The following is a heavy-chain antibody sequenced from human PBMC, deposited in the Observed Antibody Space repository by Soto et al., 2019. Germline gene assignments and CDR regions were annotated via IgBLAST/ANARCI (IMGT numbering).Heavy chain of an antibody. Sequence: LSLTCAVYGGSFSGYYWSRIRQPPGKGLEWIGEINHSGSTNYNPSLKSRVTISVDTSKNQFSLKLSSVTAADTAVYYCAREEDGDTAMVDYWGQGTLVTVSS. V-gene: IGHV4-34*09. D-gene: IGHD5-18*01. CDR3: AREEDGDTAMVDY. CDR2: INHSGST. CDR1: GGSFSGYY. J-gene: IGHJ4*02.